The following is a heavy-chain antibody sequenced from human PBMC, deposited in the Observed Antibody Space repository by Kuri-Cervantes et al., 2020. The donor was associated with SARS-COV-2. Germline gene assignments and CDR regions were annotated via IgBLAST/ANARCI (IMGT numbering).Heavy chain of an antibody. CDR2: INHSGST. CDR3: ARGKWLSAYYYYYYGMDV. D-gene: IGHD3-22*01. Sequence: SETLSLTCTVSGGSISSYYWSWIRQPPGKGLEWIGEINHSGSTNYNPSLKSRVTISVDTSKNQFSLKLSSVTAADTAVYYCARGKWLSAYYYYYYGMDVWGQRTTVTVSS. J-gene: IGHJ6*02. V-gene: IGHV4-34*01. CDR1: GGSISSYY.